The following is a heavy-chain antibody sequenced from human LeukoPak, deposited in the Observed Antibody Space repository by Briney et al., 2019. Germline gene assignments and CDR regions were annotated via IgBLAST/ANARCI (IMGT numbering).Heavy chain of an antibody. Sequence: GGSLRLSRAASGFTFSNYAMSWVRQAPGKGLEWVSVISDSGGSTYYADSVKGRFTISRDNSKNTLYLQMNSLRAEDTAVYYCAKGLWCGGGTCFSNYFDYWGQGTLVTVSS. CDR3: AKGLWCGGGTCFSNYFDY. CDR1: GFTFSNYA. J-gene: IGHJ4*02. D-gene: IGHD2-15*01. V-gene: IGHV3-23*01. CDR2: ISDSGGST.